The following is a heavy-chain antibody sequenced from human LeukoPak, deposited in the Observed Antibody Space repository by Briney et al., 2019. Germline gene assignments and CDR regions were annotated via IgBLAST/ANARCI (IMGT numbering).Heavy chain of an antibody. CDR3: ARDPFYGDADFDY. D-gene: IGHD4-17*01. J-gene: IGHJ4*02. V-gene: IGHV3-74*01. Sequence: PGGSLRLSCAASGFTFSNYWMHWVRQAPGKGLVWVSRIRSDGSSTTYADSVKGRFTISRDNAKNMAYLQMNSLRAEDTAVYYCARDPFYGDADFDYWGQGTLVTVSS. CDR1: GFTFSNYW. CDR2: IRSDGSST.